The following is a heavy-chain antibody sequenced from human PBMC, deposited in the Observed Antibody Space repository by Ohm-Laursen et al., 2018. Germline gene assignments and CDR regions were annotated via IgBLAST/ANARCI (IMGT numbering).Heavy chain of an antibody. J-gene: IGHJ6*02. V-gene: IGHV3-74*01. CDR1: GFTFSNYC. CDR3: ARNAAPRGGSSSAGTYYYGLDV. D-gene: IGHD6-6*01. CDR2: SNSDASSI. Sequence: SLRLSCTASGFTFSNYCMNWVRHAPGKGLGWVSSSNSDASSISYEDSVKGRFTISRDNAKNTLDLQMNILKADDTAVYYYARNAAPRGGSSSAGTYYYGLDVWGQGTTVTVSS.